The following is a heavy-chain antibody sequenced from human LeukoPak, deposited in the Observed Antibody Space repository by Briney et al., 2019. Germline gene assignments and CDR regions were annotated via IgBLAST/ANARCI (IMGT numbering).Heavy chain of an antibody. D-gene: IGHD6-19*01. Sequence: GGSLRLSCAASGFTVSSNYMSWVRQAPGMGLEWVSVIYSGGSTYYADSVKGRFTISRDNSKNTLYLQMNSLRAEDTAVYYCARDPNTYSSGWSPEDYWGQGTLVTVSS. CDR2: IYSGGST. J-gene: IGHJ4*02. V-gene: IGHV3-66*01. CDR1: GFTVSSNY. CDR3: ARDPNTYSSGWSPEDY.